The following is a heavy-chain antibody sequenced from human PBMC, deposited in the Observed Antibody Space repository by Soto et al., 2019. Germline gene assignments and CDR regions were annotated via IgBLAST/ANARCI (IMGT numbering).Heavy chain of an antibody. J-gene: IGHJ4*02. CDR1: GGSISSDDYY. CDR2: IHDPATT. Sequence: QVQLQESGPGLVKPSQTLSLTCTVSGGSISSDDYYWSWIRQPPGKGLEWIGDIHDPATTSYSPSLKSRLTLSVATSKNQFSLTLRSGTAADTAVDFCASQYYAFSSGALEFWGQGILVTVSS. CDR3: ASQYYAFSSGALEF. V-gene: IGHV4-30-4*01. D-gene: IGHD3-3*01.